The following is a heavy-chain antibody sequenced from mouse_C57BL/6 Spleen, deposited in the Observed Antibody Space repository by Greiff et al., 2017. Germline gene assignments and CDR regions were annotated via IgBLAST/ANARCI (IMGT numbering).Heavy chain of an antibody. D-gene: IGHD2-2*01. CDR3: ARWEGVKGDY. CDR1: GYSFTGYY. Sequence: VQLKQSGPELVKPGASVKISCKASGYSFTGYYMNWVKQSPEKSLEWIGEINPSTGGTTYNQKFKAKATLTVDKSSSTAYMQLKSLTSEDSAVYYCARWEGVKGDYWGQGTTLTVPS. CDR2: INPSTGGT. J-gene: IGHJ2*01. V-gene: IGHV1-42*01.